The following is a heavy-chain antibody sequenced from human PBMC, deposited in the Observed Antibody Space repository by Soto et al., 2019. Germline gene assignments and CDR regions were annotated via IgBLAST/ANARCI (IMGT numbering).Heavy chain of an antibody. V-gene: IGHV3-21*01. CDR3: ARDYILTGYYNADEKLPAIN. J-gene: IGHJ4*02. CDR1: GFTFSSYS. Sequence: PGGSLRLSCAASGFTFSSYSMNWVCQAPGKGLEWVSSISSSSSYIYYADSVKGRFTISRDNAKNSLYLQMNSLRAEDTAVYYCARDYILTGYYNADEKLPAINWGQGTLVTVSS. CDR2: ISSSSSYI. D-gene: IGHD3-9*01.